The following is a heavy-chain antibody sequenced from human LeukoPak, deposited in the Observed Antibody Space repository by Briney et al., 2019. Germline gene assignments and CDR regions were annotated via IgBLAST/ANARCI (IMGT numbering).Heavy chain of an antibody. Sequence: SETLSLTCTVSGGSISSYYWSWIRQPPGKGLEWMGYIYYSGSTNYNPSLKSRVTISVYTSKNQFSLKLSSVTAADTAVHYCARLKYYYDSSGYRAEYFQHWGQGTLVTVSS. V-gene: IGHV4-59*01. CDR2: IYYSGST. D-gene: IGHD3-22*01. CDR1: GGSISSYY. J-gene: IGHJ1*01. CDR3: ARLKYYYDSSGYRAEYFQH.